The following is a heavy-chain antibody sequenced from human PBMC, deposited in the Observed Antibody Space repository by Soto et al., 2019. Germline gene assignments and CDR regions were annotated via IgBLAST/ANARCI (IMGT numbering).Heavy chain of an antibody. CDR1: GYRFTNHG. CDR2: ISGNDGKT. Sequence: QVQLVQSGAEVKKPGASVKVSCKASGYRFTNHGISWVRQAPGQGLERMGWISGNDGKTKYARKFQGRVTMTTDTSTSKAYMEMNSLGHDDTSVYYCARDFYPLAYYFDYWGQGTLVTVSS. V-gene: IGHV1-18*01. J-gene: IGHJ4*02. CDR3: ARDFYPLAYYFDY.